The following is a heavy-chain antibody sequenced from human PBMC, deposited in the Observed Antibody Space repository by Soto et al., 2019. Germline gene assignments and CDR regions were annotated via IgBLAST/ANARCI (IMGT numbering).Heavy chain of an antibody. D-gene: IGHD6-13*01. J-gene: IGHJ4*02. Sequence: QVQLVQSGAEVKNPGASVKVSCKTSGYPFTSLDVNWVRQASGQGLEWMGWMNPNNGNTGYAQRFQGRVTITRDTSISTAYMELNSLTSEDTAVYYCARGIAAGVDYWGQGTLVTVSS. CDR3: ARGIAAGVDY. V-gene: IGHV1-8*01. CDR1: GYPFTSLD. CDR2: MNPNNGNT.